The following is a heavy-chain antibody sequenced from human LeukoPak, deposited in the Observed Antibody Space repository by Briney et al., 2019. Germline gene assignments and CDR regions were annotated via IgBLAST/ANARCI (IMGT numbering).Heavy chain of an antibody. J-gene: IGHJ4*02. CDR2: IYTSGST. V-gene: IGHV4-4*09. CDR1: GVSIRSYY. D-gene: IGHD5-24*01. Sequence: SETLSLTCSVSGVSIRSYYWSWIRQPPGKRLEWIGYIYTSGSTNSNPSLKSRVTMSVDTSKNQFSLKLSSVTAADTAVYYCASSRDGYSYYYFDSWGQGTLVTVSS. CDR3: ASSRDGYSYYYFDS.